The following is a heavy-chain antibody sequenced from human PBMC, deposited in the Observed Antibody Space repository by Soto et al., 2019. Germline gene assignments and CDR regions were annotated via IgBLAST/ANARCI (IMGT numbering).Heavy chain of an antibody. J-gene: IGHJ5*02. CDR1: GGSFSGYF. CDR2: MYYSGTT. D-gene: IGHD4-17*01. Sequence: PSETLSLTCAVYGGSFSGYFWGWIRQPPGKGLEWIGSMYYSGTTYYNPSLKSRVTISVDTSKNQFSLKLSSVTAADTAVYYCARHGERTIRSLNWFDPWAREPWSPSPQ. V-gene: IGHV4-39*01. CDR3: ARHGERTIRSLNWFDP.